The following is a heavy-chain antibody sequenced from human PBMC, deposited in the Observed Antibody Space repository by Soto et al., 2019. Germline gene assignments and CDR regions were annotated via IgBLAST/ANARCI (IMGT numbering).Heavy chain of an antibody. Sequence: QVQLQESGPGLVKPSGTLSLTCAVSGGSISSSNWWSWVRQPPGKGLEWIGEIYHSGSTNYNPSHQSRGTISVDKSKNQFSLKLISVTAADTAVYYCASVRGGYYYAMDVWGQGTTVTVSS. V-gene: IGHV4-4*02. D-gene: IGHD3-10*02. CDR1: GGSISSSNW. J-gene: IGHJ6*02. CDR3: ASVRGGYYYAMDV. CDR2: IYHSGST.